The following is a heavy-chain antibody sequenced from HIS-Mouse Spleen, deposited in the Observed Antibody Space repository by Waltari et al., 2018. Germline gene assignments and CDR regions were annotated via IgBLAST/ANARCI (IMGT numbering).Heavy chain of an antibody. Sequence: QLQLQESGPGLVKPSETLSLTCTVSGGSISSSSYYWGWTRQPPGKGLEWIGSIDYSGSTSYNPSLKSRVTISVDTSKNQFSLKLSSVTAADTAVYYCAREIPYSSSWYDWYFDLWGRGTLVTVSS. D-gene: IGHD6-13*01. CDR3: AREIPYSSSWYDWYFDL. CDR2: IDYSGST. CDR1: GGSISSSSYY. V-gene: IGHV4-39*07. J-gene: IGHJ2*01.